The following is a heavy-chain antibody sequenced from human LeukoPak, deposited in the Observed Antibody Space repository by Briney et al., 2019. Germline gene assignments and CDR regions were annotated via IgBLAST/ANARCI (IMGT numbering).Heavy chain of an antibody. CDR3: ARAGYYSGSGDSGEIVF. Sequence: GGSLRLSCPVSGLTVSSNYMSWVRQAPGKGLEWVSLIYSDGTTYYADSVKGRFSISRDNSKNTVYLQMNSLRAEDTAMYYCARAGYYSGSGDSGEIVFWGQGTLVTVSS. D-gene: IGHD3-10*01. CDR1: GLTVSSNY. V-gene: IGHV3-53*01. CDR2: IYSDGTT. J-gene: IGHJ4*02.